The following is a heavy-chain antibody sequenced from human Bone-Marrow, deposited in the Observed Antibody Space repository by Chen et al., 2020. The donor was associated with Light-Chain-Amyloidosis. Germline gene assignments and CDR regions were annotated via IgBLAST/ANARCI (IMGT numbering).Heavy chain of an antibody. CDR3: ARRRDGYNFDY. J-gene: IGHJ4*02. Sequence: EVQLEQSGPEVNKPGESLKISCRGSGYTFPNHWIGWVRQRPGKGLGWMGVIYPDDSDARYSPSCEGQVTSSADKSITTAYLQWRSLKASDTAMYYCARRRDGYNFDYWGQGTLVTVSS. V-gene: IGHV5-51*01. CDR1: GYTFPNHW. CDR2: IYPDDSDA. D-gene: IGHD5-12*01.